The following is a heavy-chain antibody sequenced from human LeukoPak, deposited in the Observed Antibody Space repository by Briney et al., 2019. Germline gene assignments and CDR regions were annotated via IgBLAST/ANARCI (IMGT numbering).Heavy chain of an antibody. CDR3: ARLKFYDSTGYSPGYYMDV. CDR1: GGSIISDY. CDR2: IYGSGIA. V-gene: IGHV4-4*07. Sequence: SETLSLTCTVSGGSIISDYWSWIRQSAGTGLEWIGRIYGSGIADYNPSLKSRVTMSLDTSRKQFSLRLTSVTAADTAVYYCARLKFYDSTGYSPGYYMDVWGKGTTVSVFS. D-gene: IGHD3-22*01. J-gene: IGHJ6*03.